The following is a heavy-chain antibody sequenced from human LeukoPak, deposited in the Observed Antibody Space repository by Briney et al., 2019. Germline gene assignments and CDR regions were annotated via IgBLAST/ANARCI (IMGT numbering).Heavy chain of an antibody. J-gene: IGHJ3*02. CDR3: ARDWITGTGDAFDI. Sequence: PSETLSLTCTVSGGSISSFYWSWIRHPPGKGLEWIGYIYYSGNTNYSPSLKSRVTMSVDTSKNQFSLKLSSVTAADTAVYYCARDWITGTGDAFDIWGQGTMVTVPS. CDR2: IYYSGNT. D-gene: IGHD1-7*01. V-gene: IGHV4-59*01. CDR1: GGSISSFY.